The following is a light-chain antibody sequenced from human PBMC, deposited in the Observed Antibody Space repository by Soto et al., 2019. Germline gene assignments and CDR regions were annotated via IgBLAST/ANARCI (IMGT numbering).Light chain of an antibody. CDR3: QQSYRSPYT. Sequence: IQMTQSPSSLSASVGDSVTVTCRASQSINIYLNWYQQKPGKAPTLLIYGASSLQSGVPSSFTGGGSRTDFTLTIRSLQPEDFATYSCQQSYRSPYTFGQGTKREIK. CDR2: GAS. V-gene: IGKV1-39*01. J-gene: IGKJ2*01. CDR1: QSINIY.